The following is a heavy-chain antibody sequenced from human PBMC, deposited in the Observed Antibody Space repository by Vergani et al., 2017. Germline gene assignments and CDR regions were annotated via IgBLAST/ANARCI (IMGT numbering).Heavy chain of an antibody. V-gene: IGHV1-18*04. J-gene: IGHJ4*02. D-gene: IGHD5-24*01. CDR2: ISPYNHKT. CDR3: ARSQMATNDFDL. Sequence: VQLVQSGAEVKKPGESLKISCKGSGYTFVNHPITWVRQAPGQGLEWMGWISPYNHKTLYSQKVEGRVTMTSDTSSSTVFLELRRLTSDDTAIYYCARSQMATNDFDLWGRGTLVTVSS. CDR1: GYTFVNHP.